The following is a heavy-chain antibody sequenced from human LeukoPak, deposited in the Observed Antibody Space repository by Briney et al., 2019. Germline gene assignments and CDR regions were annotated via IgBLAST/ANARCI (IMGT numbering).Heavy chain of an antibody. Sequence: ASVTVSCKASGYTFTGYYMHWVRQAPGQRLEWMGWINPNSGGTNYAQKFQGRVTMTRDTSISTAYMELSRLRSDDTAVYYCARRASGVYTVTTSWFDPWGQGTLVTVSS. J-gene: IGHJ5*02. V-gene: IGHV1-2*02. CDR2: INPNSGGT. CDR1: GYTFTGYY. D-gene: IGHD4-17*01. CDR3: ARRASGVYTVTTSWFDP.